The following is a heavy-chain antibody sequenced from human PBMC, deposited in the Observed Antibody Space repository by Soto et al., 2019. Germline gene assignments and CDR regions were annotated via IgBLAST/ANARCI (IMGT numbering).Heavy chain of an antibody. CDR1: GGSISSGGYY. CDR3: ASIVSAAHGEFSD. J-gene: IGHJ4*02. CDR2: IYYSGST. V-gene: IGHV4-31*03. D-gene: IGHD3-10*01. Sequence: QVQLQESGPGLVKPSQTLSLTCTVSGGSISSGGYYWSWIRQHPGKGLEWIGYIYYSGSTYYNPSLKSRVTISVDTSKNQFSLKRSSVTDEDTALYYCASIVSAAHGEFSDWGQGTLVTVSS.